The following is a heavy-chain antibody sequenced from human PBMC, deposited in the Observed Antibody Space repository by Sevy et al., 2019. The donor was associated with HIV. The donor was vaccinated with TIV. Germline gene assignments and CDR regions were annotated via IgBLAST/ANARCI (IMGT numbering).Heavy chain of an antibody. Sequence: ASVKVSCKASGYTFTDYYIHWVRQAPGQGLEWMAWINPNDGVTNYAQRFQGGVTVTTDTSVTTAYMELRGLRYDDTAIYYCARLTTKPSSDLYGMDVWGHGTTVTVSS. CDR3: ARLTTKPSSDLYGMDV. V-gene: IGHV1-2*02. D-gene: IGHD4-17*01. CDR2: INPNDGVT. J-gene: IGHJ6*02. CDR1: GYTFTDYY.